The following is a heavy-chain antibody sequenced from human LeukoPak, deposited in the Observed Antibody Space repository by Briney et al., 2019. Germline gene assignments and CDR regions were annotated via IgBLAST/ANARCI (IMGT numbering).Heavy chain of an antibody. CDR2: ISSSSSYI. CDR3: ARAPWQDYDFWSGYIPGVDY. V-gene: IGHV3-21*01. J-gene: IGHJ4*02. CDR1: GFTFSDFA. D-gene: IGHD3-3*01. Sequence: GGSLRLSCVGSGFTFSDFAMNWVRQAPGKGLEWVSSISSSSSYIYYADSVKGRFTISRDNAKNSLYLQMNSLRAEDTAVYYCARAPWQDYDFWSGYIPGVDYWGQGTLVTVSS.